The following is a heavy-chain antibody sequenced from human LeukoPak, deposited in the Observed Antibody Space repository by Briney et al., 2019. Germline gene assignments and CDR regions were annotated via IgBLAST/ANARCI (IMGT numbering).Heavy chain of an antibody. D-gene: IGHD3-3*01. J-gene: IGHJ4*02. V-gene: IGHV3-48*04. Sequence: PGGSLRLSCAASGFTFSSYSMNWVRQAPGKGLEWVSGISWNSGSIGYADSVKGRFTISRDNAKNSLYLQMNSLRAEDTAVYYCARGIYDFWSGYYFDYWGQGTLVTVSS. CDR1: GFTFSSYS. CDR2: ISWNSGSI. CDR3: ARGIYDFWSGYYFDY.